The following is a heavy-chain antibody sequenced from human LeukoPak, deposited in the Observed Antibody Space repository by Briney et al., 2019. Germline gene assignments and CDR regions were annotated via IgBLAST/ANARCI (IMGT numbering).Heavy chain of an antibody. Sequence: PSETLSLTCTVSGGSISSYYWSWIRQPPGKRLEWIGYIYYSGSTNYNPSLKSRVTISVDTSKNQFSLKLSSVTAADTAVYYCARVWSFRGIAVANPVVPYYFDYWGQGTLVTVSS. CDR1: GGSISSYY. D-gene: IGHD6-19*01. CDR3: ARVWSFRGIAVANPVVPYYFDY. V-gene: IGHV4-59*08. CDR2: IYYSGST. J-gene: IGHJ4*02.